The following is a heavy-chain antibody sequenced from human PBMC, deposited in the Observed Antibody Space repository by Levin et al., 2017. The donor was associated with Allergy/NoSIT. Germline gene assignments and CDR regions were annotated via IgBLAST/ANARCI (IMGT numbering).Heavy chain of an antibody. D-gene: IGHD3-22*01. CDR2: ISTDNGHR. CDR1: GYTFNMYG. Sequence: ASVKVSCKASGYTFNMYGINWVRQAPGQGLEWMGWISTDNGHRDYAQKVQGRVTMTTDRSTTTAYMELTSLTSDETAMYFCARGQGGYESFDQWGQGTLVTVSS. J-gene: IGHJ4*02. V-gene: IGHV1-18*01. CDR3: ARGQGGYESFDQ.